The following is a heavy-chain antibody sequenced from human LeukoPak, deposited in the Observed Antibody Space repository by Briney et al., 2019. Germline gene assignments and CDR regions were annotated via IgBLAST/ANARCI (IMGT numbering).Heavy chain of an antibody. D-gene: IGHD3-10*01. CDR1: ADSLSSGGHY. CDR2: IHHSGSS. CDR3: ARGGNRFGGFYFDY. J-gene: IGHJ4*02. Sequence: SETLSLTCTVSADSLSSGGHYWAWIRQLPGKGLESIGSIHHSGSSRHNPSLKDRVAISVDASRKQFALRLSSVTAADTAIYYCARGGNRFGGFYFDYWGQGIRVIVSS. V-gene: IGHV4-31*03.